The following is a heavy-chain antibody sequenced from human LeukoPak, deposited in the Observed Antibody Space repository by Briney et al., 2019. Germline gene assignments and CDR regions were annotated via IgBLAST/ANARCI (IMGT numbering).Heavy chain of an antibody. CDR1: GGSISTTTYY. V-gene: IGHV4-39*07. CDR2: INHSGST. Sequence: PSETLSLTCTVSGGSISTTTYYWGWIRQPPGKGLEWVGEINHSGSTNYNPSLKSRVTISVDTSKNQFSLKLSSVTAADTAVYYCANNGISREGDYYYGMEVWGQGTTVTVSS. J-gene: IGHJ6*02. CDR3: ANNGISREGDYYYGMEV. D-gene: IGHD1-1*01.